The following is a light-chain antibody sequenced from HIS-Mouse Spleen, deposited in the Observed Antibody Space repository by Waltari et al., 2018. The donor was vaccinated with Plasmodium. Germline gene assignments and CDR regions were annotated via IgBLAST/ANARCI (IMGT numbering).Light chain of an antibody. V-gene: IGKV3-11*01. CDR2: AAS. CDR3: QQRSNS. J-gene: IGKJ3*01. Sequence: EIVLTQSPATLSLSPGERATLSCRASQSVSSYLAWYQQKPGQAPRLLIYAASNRATGIPARFSGSGSGTDFTLTISSLEPEDFAVYYCQQRSNSFGPGTKVDIK. CDR1: QSVSSY.